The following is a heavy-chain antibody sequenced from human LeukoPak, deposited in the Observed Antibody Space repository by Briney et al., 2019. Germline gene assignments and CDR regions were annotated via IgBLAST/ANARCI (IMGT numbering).Heavy chain of an antibody. CDR3: VGGDY. Sequence: PGGSLRLSCAAPGFTFSSYSMNWVRQAPGKGLECVANINQDGSDKYYVDSVKGRFTISRDNTKNSLYLQMNSLRAEDTAVYYCVGGDYWGQGTLVTVSS. J-gene: IGHJ4*02. V-gene: IGHV3-7*01. CDR1: GFTFSSYS. CDR2: INQDGSDK.